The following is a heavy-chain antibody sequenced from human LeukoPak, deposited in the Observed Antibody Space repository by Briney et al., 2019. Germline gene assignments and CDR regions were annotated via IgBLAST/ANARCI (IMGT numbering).Heavy chain of an antibody. V-gene: IGHV3-30*03. J-gene: IGHJ6*02. CDR1: GFTFSSYG. Sequence: GGSLRLSCAASGFTFSSYGMHWVRQAPGKGLEWVAVISYDGSNKYYADSVKGRFTISRDNSKNTLYLQMNSLRAEDTAVYYCARDREWGYCSGGSCKGAKYYYYYGMDVWGQGTTVTVSS. CDR3: ARDREWGYCSGGSCKGAKYYYYYGMDV. CDR2: ISYDGSNK. D-gene: IGHD2-15*01.